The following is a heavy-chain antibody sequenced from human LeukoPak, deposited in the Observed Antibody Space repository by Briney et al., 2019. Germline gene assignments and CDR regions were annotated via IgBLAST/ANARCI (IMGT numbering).Heavy chain of an antibody. J-gene: IGHJ3*02. CDR2: IYSSGST. V-gene: IGHV4-4*07. CDR1: GGSISSYH. D-gene: IGHD1-7*01. CDR3: ARHNWNYIAFDI. Sequence: SETLSLTCTVSGGSISSYHWNWIRQPAGKGLEWIGRIYSSGSTNYNPSLKSRVTISVDTSKNQFSLKLSSVTAADTAVYYCARHNWNYIAFDIWGQGTMVTVSS.